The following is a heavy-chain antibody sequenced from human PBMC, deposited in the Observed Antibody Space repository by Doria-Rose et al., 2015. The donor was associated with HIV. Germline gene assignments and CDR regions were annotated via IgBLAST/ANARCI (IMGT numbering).Heavy chain of an antibody. D-gene: IGHD3-3*02. V-gene: IGHV3-23*01. Sequence: GGGLVQPGGSLRLSCTASGFRFSNYAMSWVRQPPGKGLEWVAGISGSGDSTNHADSVEGRFIISRDNSNNMVYLQMTSLRVEDTAVYFCAKENPTFQYWGQGILVTVSS. CDR1: GFRFSNYA. CDR2: ISGSGDST. CDR3: AKENPTFQY. J-gene: IGHJ4*02.